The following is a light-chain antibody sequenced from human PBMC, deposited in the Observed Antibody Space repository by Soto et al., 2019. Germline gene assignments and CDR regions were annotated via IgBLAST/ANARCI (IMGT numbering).Light chain of an antibody. CDR1: QTISTF. Sequence: DIEMTQSPSSLSTSVGDRVTITCRASQTISTFVNWYQQKPGKAPELLIYAGSTLHSGVPSRFSARGSMTDFTLTITRLQPEDFATYYCQQTYNAPLTFGGGTAV. J-gene: IGKJ4*01. CDR2: AGS. V-gene: IGKV1-39*01. CDR3: QQTYNAPLT.